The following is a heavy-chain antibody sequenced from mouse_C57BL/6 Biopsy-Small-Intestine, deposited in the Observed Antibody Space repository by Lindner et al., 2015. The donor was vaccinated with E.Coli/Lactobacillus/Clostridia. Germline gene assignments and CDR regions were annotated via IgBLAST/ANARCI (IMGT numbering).Heavy chain of an antibody. D-gene: IGHD1-1*01. CDR1: GDTFSSYP. Sequence: SVKVSCKASGDTFSSYPITWVRQAPGQGLEWMGEIIPVIGTPHYAQKFQGRVTITADESTTTAYMELSSLRSVDTAVYYCARGLTVTYGMDVWGQGTTVTVSS. V-gene: IGHV1-55*01. CDR2: IIPVIGTP. CDR3: ARGLTVTYGMDV. J-gene: IGHJ1*01.